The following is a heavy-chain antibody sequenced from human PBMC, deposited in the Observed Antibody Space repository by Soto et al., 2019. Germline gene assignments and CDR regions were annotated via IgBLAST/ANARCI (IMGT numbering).Heavy chain of an antibody. Sequence: ASVKVSCKASGYTFTGYYMHWVRQAPGQGLEWMGWINPNSGGTNYAQKFQGRVTMTRDTSISTAYMELSRLRSDDTAVYYCARDSNGRIAAAGIRYFQHWGQGTLVTVSS. CDR2: INPNSGGT. D-gene: IGHD6-13*01. CDR1: GYTFTGYY. J-gene: IGHJ1*01. V-gene: IGHV1-2*02. CDR3: ARDSNGRIAAAGIRYFQH.